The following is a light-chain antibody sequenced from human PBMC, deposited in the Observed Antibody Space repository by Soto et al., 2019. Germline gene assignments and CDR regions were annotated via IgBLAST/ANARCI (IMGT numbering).Light chain of an antibody. CDR1: SSDVGSYDL. Sequence: QSALTQPASVSGSPGQSITISCTGTSSDVGSYDLVSWYQQRPGRAPRLMIFEVAKRPSGISTRFSGSKSGNTASLTTSGLQAVDEADYFCCSYTSTNTLGFGGGTKLTVL. CDR3: CSYTSTNTLG. CDR2: EVA. V-gene: IGLV2-23*02. J-gene: IGLJ2*01.